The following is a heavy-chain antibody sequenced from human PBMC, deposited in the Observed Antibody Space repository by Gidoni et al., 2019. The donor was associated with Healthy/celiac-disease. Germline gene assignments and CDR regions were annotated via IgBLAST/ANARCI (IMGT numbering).Heavy chain of an antibody. CDR2: SSSIGSTI. CDR3: ARLGRSENDAFDI. V-gene: IGHV3-48*03. J-gene: IGHJ3*02. CDR1: GFTFSSYE. Sequence: LSCAASGFTFSSYEMNWVRKAPGKGLEWVSYSSSIGSTIYYADSVKGRFTISRDNAKNSLYLQMNSLRAEDTAVYYCARLGRSENDAFDIWGQGTMVTVSS.